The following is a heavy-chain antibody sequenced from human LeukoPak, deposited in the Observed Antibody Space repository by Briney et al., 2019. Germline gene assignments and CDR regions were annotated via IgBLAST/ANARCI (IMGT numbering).Heavy chain of an antibody. J-gene: IGHJ4*02. Sequence: SETLSLTCSVSGGSIISSPHYWSWIRQPPGKGLEYIGNIYYSGPTYYNPSLKSRVTISVGTSNNQFSLELRSVTAADTAVYYCARRGHSSSSGGFDYWGQGTLVTVSS. CDR3: ARRGHSSSSGGFDY. V-gene: IGHV4-39*01. CDR2: IYYSGPT. D-gene: IGHD6-6*01. CDR1: GGSIISSPHY.